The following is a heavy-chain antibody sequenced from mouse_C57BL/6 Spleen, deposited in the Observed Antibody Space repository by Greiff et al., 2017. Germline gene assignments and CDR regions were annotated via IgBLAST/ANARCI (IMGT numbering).Heavy chain of an antibody. CDR2: IDPNSGGT. V-gene: IGHV1-72*01. J-gene: IGHJ4*01. CDR3: ARAAQAPSYAMDY. CDR1: GYTFTSYW. D-gene: IGHD3-2*02. Sequence: VKLQESGAELVKPGASVKLSCKASGYTFTSYWMHWVKQRPGRGLEWIGRIDPNSGGTKYNEKFKSKATLTVDKPSSTAYMQLSSLTSEDSAVYYCARAAQAPSYAMDYWGQGTSVTVSS.